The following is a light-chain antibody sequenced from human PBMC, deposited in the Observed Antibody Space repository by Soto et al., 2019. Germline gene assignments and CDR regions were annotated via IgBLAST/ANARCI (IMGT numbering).Light chain of an antibody. J-gene: IGKJ1*01. CDR3: QQYGSSGT. V-gene: IGKV3-15*01. CDR2: GAS. Sequence: EIVMAQSPATLSVSPGERATLSCRASQSVSSNLAWYQQKRGQAPRLLIYGASSRATGIPARFSGSGSGTEFTLTISRLEPDDFAVYYCQQYGSSGTFGQGTKVDIK. CDR1: QSVSSN.